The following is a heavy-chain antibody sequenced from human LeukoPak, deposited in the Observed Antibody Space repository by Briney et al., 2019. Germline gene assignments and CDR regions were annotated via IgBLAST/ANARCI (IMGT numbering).Heavy chain of an antibody. CDR1: GFTFSSYS. V-gene: IGHV3-21*01. CDR3: AIVRWFGELLNY. CDR2: ISSSSSYI. Sequence: GGSLRLSCAASGFTFSSYSMNWVRQASGEGLEWVPSISSSSSYIYYADSVKGRLTISRDNAKNSLYLQMNSLRAEDTAVYYCAIVRWFGELLNYWGQGTLVTVSS. J-gene: IGHJ4*02. D-gene: IGHD3-10*01.